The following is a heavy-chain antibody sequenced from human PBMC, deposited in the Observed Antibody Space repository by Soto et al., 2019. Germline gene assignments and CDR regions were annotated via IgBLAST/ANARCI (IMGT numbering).Heavy chain of an antibody. Sequence: QVQLVESAGGVVQPGRSLRLSCAASGFSFSAYAIHWVRQAPGKGLEWVALISYDETTTYYADSVKGRFTISRDNSKNTLYLQMNSLRSEDTAVYYCVRARQNLVVNEYFQYWGQGTLVIVSS. J-gene: IGHJ1*01. CDR2: ISYDETTT. D-gene: IGHD2-8*02. CDR3: VRARQNLVVNEYFQY. CDR1: GFSFSAYA. V-gene: IGHV3-30-3*01.